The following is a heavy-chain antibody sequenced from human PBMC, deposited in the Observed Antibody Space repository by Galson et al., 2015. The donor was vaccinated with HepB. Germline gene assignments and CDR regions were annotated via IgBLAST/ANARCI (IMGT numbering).Heavy chain of an antibody. CDR2: ISYDGSNK. V-gene: IGHV3-30*04. CDR3: ARDLLSGYGETNWFDP. J-gene: IGHJ5*02. D-gene: IGHD5-12*01. Sequence: SLRLSCAASGFTFSSYAMHWVRQAPGKGLEWVAVISYDGSNKYYADSVKGRFTISRDNSKNTLYLQMNSLRAEDTAVYYCARDLLSGYGETNWFDPWGQGTLVTVSS. CDR1: GFTFSSYA.